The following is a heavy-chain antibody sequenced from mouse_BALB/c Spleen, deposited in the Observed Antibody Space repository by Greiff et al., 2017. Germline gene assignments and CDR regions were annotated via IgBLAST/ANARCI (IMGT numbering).Heavy chain of an antibody. CDR2: ISSGGST. D-gene: IGHD1-1*01. J-gene: IGHJ1*01. Sequence: EVMLVESGGGLVKPGGSLKLSCAASGFTFSSYAMSWVRQTPEKRLEWVASISSGGSTYYPDSVKGRFTISRDNARNILYLQMSSLRSEDTAMYYCARGGSSPPHFDVWGAGTTVTVSS. CDR3: ARGGSSPPHFDV. V-gene: IGHV5-6-5*01. CDR1: GFTFSSYA.